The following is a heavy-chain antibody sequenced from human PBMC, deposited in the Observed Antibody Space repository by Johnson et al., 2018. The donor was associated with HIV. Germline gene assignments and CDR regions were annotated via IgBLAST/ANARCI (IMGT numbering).Heavy chain of an antibody. Sequence: VQLVESGGGLIQPGGSLRLSCAASGFTVSSNYMSWVRQAPGMGLEWVANIKQDGSEKYYVDSVKGRFTISRDNSKNTMFLQMNSLRAEDTAVYYCAGLGGSHDAFDIWGQGTMVTVSS. CDR1: GFTVSSNY. J-gene: IGHJ3*02. CDR3: AGLGGSHDAFDI. D-gene: IGHD1-26*01. CDR2: IKQDGSEK. V-gene: IGHV3-7*03.